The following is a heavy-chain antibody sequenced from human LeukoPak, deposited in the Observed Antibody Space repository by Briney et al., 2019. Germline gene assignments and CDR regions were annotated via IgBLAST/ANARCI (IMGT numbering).Heavy chain of an antibody. V-gene: IGHV4-59*01. Sequence: PSETLSLTCTVSGGSISNYYWSWIRQPPGKGLEWIGYIYYSGSTNYNPSLKSRVTISVDTSKNQFSLKLRFVTAADTAVYYCARDSGYNSPLDYWGQGTLVTVSS. J-gene: IGHJ4*02. D-gene: IGHD6-13*01. CDR2: IYYSGST. CDR1: GGSISNYY. CDR3: ARDSGYNSPLDY.